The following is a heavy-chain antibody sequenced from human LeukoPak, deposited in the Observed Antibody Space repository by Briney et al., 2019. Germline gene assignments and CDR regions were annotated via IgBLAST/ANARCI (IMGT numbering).Heavy chain of an antibody. CDR1: GGSISSSSYY. D-gene: IGHD3-22*01. CDR3: ASWGEDSSGYYYYFDY. Sequence: PSETLSLTCTVSGGSISSSSYYWGWIRQPPGKGLEWIGSIYYSGSTNYNPSLKSRVTISVDTSKNQFSLKLSSVTAADTAVYYCASWGEDSSGYYYYFDYWGQGTLVTVSS. J-gene: IGHJ4*02. CDR2: IYYSGST. V-gene: IGHV4-39*07.